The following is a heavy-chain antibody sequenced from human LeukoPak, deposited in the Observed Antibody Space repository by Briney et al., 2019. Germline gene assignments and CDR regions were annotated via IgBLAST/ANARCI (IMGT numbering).Heavy chain of an antibody. J-gene: IGHJ4*02. D-gene: IGHD2-21*01. CDR1: GFTFSDYY. Sequence: LRLSCAASGFTFSDYYMSWIRQPPGKGLEWIGTIYYNGRSNYNPSLKSRVTISVDTSKNQFSLKLRSVTAADTAVYYCARQDYSLLLDYWGQGTLVTVSS. CDR3: ARQDYSLLLDY. V-gene: IGHV4-59*08. CDR2: IYYNGRS.